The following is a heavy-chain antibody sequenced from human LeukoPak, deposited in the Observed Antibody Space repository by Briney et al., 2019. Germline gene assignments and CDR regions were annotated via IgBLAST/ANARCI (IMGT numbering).Heavy chain of an antibody. CDR1: GFTFSTYW. CDR3: ARAWQWAFDI. J-gene: IGHJ3*02. Sequence: GGSLRLSCAASGFTFSTYWMSWVRQTPGKGLEWVASINQDGTQKYYVHSVRRRFTLSSDNPKNSLSLQMNSLRAEDTAVYYCARAWQWAFDIWGQGTMVTVSS. D-gene: IGHD2-8*01. CDR2: INQDGTQK. V-gene: IGHV3-7*04.